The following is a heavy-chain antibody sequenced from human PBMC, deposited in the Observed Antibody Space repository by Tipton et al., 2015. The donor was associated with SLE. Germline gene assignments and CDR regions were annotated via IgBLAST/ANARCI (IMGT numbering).Heavy chain of an antibody. CDR1: GGSFSGYY. CDR2: INHSGST. D-gene: IGHD5-24*01. CDR3: ARKVNGQRWLQWGAFDI. V-gene: IGHV4-34*01. Sequence: TLSLTCAVYGGSFSGYYWSWIRQPPGKGLEWIGEINHSGSTSYNPSLKSRVTISVDTSKNQFSLKLSSVTAADTAVYYCARKVNGQRWLQWGAFDIWGQGTMVTVSS. J-gene: IGHJ3*02.